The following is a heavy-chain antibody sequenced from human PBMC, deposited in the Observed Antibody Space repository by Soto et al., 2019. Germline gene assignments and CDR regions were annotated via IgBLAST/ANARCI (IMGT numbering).Heavy chain of an antibody. CDR3: ARGPIAAAGKGGFDY. J-gene: IGHJ4*02. Sequence: SETLSLTCTVSGGSVSNSSHYWTWIRQPPGKGLEWIGYIYYSGSTNYNPSLKSRVTISVDTSKNQFSLKLSSVTAADTAVYYCARGPIAAAGKGGFDYWGQGTLVTVSS. V-gene: IGHV4-61*01. CDR2: IYYSGST. CDR1: GGSVSNSSHY. D-gene: IGHD6-13*01.